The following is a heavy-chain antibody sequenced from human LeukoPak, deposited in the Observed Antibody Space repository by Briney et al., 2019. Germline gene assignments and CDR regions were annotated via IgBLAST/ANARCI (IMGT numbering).Heavy chain of an antibody. CDR3: ARGLALGYCSGGSCYAYDV. J-gene: IGHJ6*04. D-gene: IGHD2-15*01. CDR2: IIPILGIA. V-gene: IGHV1-69*04. Sequence: GASVKVSCKASGGTFSSYAISWVRQAPGHGLEWMGRIIPILGIANYAQKFQGRVTITADKSTSTAYMELSSLRSEDTAVYYCARGLALGYCSGGSCYAYDVWGKGTTVTVSS. CDR1: GGTFSSYA.